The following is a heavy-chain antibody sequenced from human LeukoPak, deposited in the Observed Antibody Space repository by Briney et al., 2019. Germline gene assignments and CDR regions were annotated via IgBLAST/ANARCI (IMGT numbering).Heavy chain of an antibody. J-gene: IGHJ4*02. CDR2: IYTSGSP. D-gene: IGHD4-23*01. CDR1: GGSISRFY. Sequence: PSETLSLTCTVSGGSISRFYWNWIRQPAEKGLEWIGRIYTSGSPNYNPSLKSRVTMSVDTSKNQFSLKLSSVTAADTAVYYCARDFDYGRNFYFDYWGQGALVTVSS. V-gene: IGHV4-4*07. CDR3: ARDFDYGRNFYFDY.